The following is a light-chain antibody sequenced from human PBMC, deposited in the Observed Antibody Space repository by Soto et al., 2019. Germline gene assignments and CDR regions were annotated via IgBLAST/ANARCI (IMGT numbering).Light chain of an antibody. J-gene: IGKJ1*01. CDR2: GAS. Sequence: EVVLTQSPATLSVSPGERATLSCRASESVNNKLGWYQQKPGQAPRLLIYGASSRATGIPDRFSGSGSGTDFTLTISRLEPEDFAVYYCQQYGSSRTFGQGTKVEIK. V-gene: IGKV3-20*01. CDR3: QQYGSSRT. CDR1: ESVNNK.